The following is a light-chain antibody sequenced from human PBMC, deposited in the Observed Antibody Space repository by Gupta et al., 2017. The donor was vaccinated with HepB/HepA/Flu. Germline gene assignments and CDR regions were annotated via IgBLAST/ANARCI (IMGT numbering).Light chain of an antibody. CDR1: SGHSSYA. Sequence: QLVLTQSPSASASLGASVKLTCTLSSGHSSYAIAWHQQRPDKGPRFLMKLNSDGSHSRGDGIPDRFSGSTSGAERYLTISSLQSEDEADYYCQTWSTGIRVFGGGTKLTVL. CDR2: LNSDGSH. J-gene: IGLJ3*02. V-gene: IGLV4-69*01. CDR3: QTWSTGIRV.